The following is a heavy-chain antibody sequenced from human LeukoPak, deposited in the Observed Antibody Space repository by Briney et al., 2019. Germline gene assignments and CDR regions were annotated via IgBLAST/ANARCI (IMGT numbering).Heavy chain of an antibody. CDR2: IYTSGST. D-gene: IGHD4-23*01. V-gene: IGHV4-4*07. CDR3: ARFHDYGGDYYYGMDV. J-gene: IGHJ6*02. CDR1: GGSISSYY. Sequence: SETPSLTCTVSGGSISSYYWSWIRQPAGKGLEWIGRIYTSGSTNYNPSLKSRVTMSVDTSKNQFSLKLSSVTAADTAVYYCARFHDYGGDYYYGMDVWGQGTTVTVSS.